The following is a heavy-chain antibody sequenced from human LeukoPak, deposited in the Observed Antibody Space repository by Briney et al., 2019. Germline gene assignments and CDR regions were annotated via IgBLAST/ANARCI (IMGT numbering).Heavy chain of an antibody. J-gene: IGHJ4*02. CDR3: ARDREPQFYV. D-gene: IGHD1-26*01. CDR1: GFTFSSYS. Sequence: GGSLRLSCAASGFTFSSYSMNWVRQAPGKGLEWVSSISSSSSYIYYADSVKGRFTISRDNAKNSLYLQMNSLRAEDTAVYHCARDREPQFYVWGQGTLVTVSS. V-gene: IGHV3-21*01. CDR2: ISSSSSYI.